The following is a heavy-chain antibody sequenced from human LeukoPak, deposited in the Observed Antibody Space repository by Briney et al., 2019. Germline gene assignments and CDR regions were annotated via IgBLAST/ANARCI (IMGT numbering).Heavy chain of an antibody. CDR3: TRPADY. Sequence: GGSLRLACAASGFTFSGSAMHWVRQASGKGLEWVGRIRGKANSYATAYAASVKGRFTISRDDSKNTAYLQMNSLKTEDTAVYYCTRPADYWGQGTLVTVSS. V-gene: IGHV3-73*01. J-gene: IGHJ4*02. CDR1: GFTFSGSA. CDR2: IRGKANSYAT.